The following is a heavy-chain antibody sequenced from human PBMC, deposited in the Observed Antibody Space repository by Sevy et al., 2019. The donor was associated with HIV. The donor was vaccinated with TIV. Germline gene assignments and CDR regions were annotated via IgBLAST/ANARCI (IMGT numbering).Heavy chain of an antibody. CDR2: INQDGSGK. CDR1: EFTFSSYW. Sequence: GGSLRLSCAGSEFTFSSYWMSWVRQAPGKGLEWVANINQDGSGKNYVDSVKGRFTISRDNAKNSLYLQMNSLRAEDTAVYYCARDPFSKADYWGQGTLVTVSS. V-gene: IGHV3-7*01. J-gene: IGHJ4*02. CDR3: ARDPFSKADY. D-gene: IGHD4-4*01.